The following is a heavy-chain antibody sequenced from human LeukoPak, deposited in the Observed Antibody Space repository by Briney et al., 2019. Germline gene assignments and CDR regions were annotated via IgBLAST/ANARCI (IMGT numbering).Heavy chain of an antibody. CDR1: GGSISTITYY. J-gene: IGHJ5*02. V-gene: IGHV4-39*07. Sequence: SETLSLTCTVSGGSISTITYYWGWIRQPPGKGLEWVGHMYYRGNTYYNPSLNYRVTISVDTSKNQFSLRLTSVTAADTAVYYCARDSIRVQTGTTPWGRGTLVTVSS. D-gene: IGHD1-1*01. CDR2: MYYRGNT. CDR3: ARDSIRVQTGTTP.